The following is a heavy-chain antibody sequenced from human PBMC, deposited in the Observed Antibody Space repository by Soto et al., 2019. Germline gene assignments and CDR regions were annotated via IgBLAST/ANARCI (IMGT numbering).Heavy chain of an antibody. CDR1: GGSISSYY. D-gene: IGHD3-22*01. CDR3: ASQHYYDSSGYYVGY. V-gene: IGHV4-59*08. Sequence: SETLSLTCTVSGGSISSYYWSWIRQPPGKGLEWIGYMYHSGSTNYNPSPKSRVTISVDTSKNQFSLKLSSVTAADTAVYYCASQHYYDSSGYYVGYWGQGTLVTVSS. J-gene: IGHJ4*02. CDR2: MYHSGST.